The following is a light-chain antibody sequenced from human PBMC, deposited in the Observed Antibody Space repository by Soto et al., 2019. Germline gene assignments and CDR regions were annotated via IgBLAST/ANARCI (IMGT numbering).Light chain of an antibody. CDR1: QSISSW. V-gene: IGKV1-5*01. CDR3: QQYNSYWT. CDR2: DAS. J-gene: IGKJ1*01. Sequence: DIPMTQSPSTLSASVGDRVTITCRASQSISSWLAWYQQKPGKAPKLLIYDASSLESGVPSRFSGSGSGTEFPLTISRLQPDDFANYYCQQYNSYWTFGQGTKVEIK.